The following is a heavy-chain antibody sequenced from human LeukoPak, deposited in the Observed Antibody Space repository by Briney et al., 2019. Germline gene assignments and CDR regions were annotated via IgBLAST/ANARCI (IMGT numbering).Heavy chain of an antibody. CDR1: GFTFSSYG. J-gene: IGHJ3*02. CDR2: ISYDGSNK. CDR3: AKEYSYGTLGAFDI. Sequence: PGGSLRLSCAASGFTFSSYGMHWVRQAPGKGLEWVAVISYDGSNKYYADSVKGRFTISRDNSKNTLYLQMNSLRAEDTAVYYCAKEYSYGTLGAFDIWGQGTMVTVSS. D-gene: IGHD5-18*01. V-gene: IGHV3-30*18.